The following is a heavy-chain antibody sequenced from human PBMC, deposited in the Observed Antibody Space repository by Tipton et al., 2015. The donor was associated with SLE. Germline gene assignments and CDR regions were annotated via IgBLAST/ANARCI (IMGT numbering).Heavy chain of an antibody. CDR3: ASRQFGTSWSFFDS. Sequence: TLSLTCTVSGISIISGTDYWTWIRQPAGKGLEWIGRIASNGFANYNRSLESRVTFSIDTSKNHFSLTLTSVTAADTAMYYCASRQFGTSWSFFDSWGQGTLVTVSS. J-gene: IGHJ4*02. CDR1: GISIISGTDY. CDR2: IASNGFA. D-gene: IGHD6-13*01. V-gene: IGHV4-61*02.